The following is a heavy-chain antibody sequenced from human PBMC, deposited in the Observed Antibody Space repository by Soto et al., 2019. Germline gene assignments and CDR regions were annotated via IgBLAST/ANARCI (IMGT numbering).Heavy chain of an antibody. V-gene: IGHV4-31*03. CDR1: GGPISSGGYY. D-gene: IGHD5-18*01. CDR2: IYYSGST. J-gene: IGHJ4*02. Sequence: PSETLSLTCTVSGGPISSGGYYWSWNRPHPGKGLERIGYIYYSGSTYYNPSLKSRVTISVDTSKNQFSLKLSSVTAADTAVYYCARTERGYSYAYFDYWGQGTLVTVSS. CDR3: ARTERGYSYAYFDY.